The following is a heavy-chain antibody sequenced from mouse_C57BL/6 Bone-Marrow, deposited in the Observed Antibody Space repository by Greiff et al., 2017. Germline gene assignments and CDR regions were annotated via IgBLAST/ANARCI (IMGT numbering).Heavy chain of an antibody. CDR1: GYTFTDYY. Sequence: QVQLQQSGAELVRPGASVKLSCKASGYTFTDYYVNWVKQRPGQGLEWIARIYPGSGNTYYNEKFKGKATLTAEKSSSTAYMQLSSLTSEDSAVYFCARGGKKGYWGQGTTLTVSS. V-gene: IGHV1-76*01. CDR3: ARGGKKGY. D-gene: IGHD2-1*01. J-gene: IGHJ2*01. CDR2: IYPGSGNT.